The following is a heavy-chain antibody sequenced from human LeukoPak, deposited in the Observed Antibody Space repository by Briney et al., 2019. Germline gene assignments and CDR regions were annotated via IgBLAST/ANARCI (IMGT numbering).Heavy chain of an antibody. Sequence: SETLSLTCSVSGDSVSRSDSYWDWIRQPPGKGLEWIGTIYYSGRTYYSPSLKSRVTMSVDPSNNQFSLNLGSVTAADTAVYYCARRRYYDGSGYLEWGQGTLLSVSS. CDR1: GDSVSRSDSY. D-gene: IGHD3-22*01. CDR2: IYYSGRT. J-gene: IGHJ1*01. CDR3: ARRRYYDGSGYLE. V-gene: IGHV4-39*01.